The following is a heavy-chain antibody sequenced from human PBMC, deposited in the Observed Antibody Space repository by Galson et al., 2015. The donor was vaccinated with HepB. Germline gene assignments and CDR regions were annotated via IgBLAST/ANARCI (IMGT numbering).Heavy chain of an antibody. CDR1: GFTFSNAW. J-gene: IGHJ4*02. D-gene: IGHD2-2*01. V-gene: IGHV3-15*07. Sequence: SLRLSCAASGFTFSNAWMNWVRQAPGKGLEWVGRIKSKTDGGTTDYAAPVKGRFTISRDDSKNTLYLQMNSLKTEDTAVYYCTTDLRYCSSTSCYEDYWGQGTLVTVSS. CDR2: IKSKTDGGTT. CDR3: TTDLRYCSSTSCYEDY.